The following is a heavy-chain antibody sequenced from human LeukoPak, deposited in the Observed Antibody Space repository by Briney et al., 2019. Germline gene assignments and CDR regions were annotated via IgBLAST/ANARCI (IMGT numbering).Heavy chain of an antibody. J-gene: IGHJ5*02. CDR1: GGSFSGYY. V-gene: IGHV4-34*01. D-gene: IGHD5-18*01. CDR2: IYHSGST. CDR3: ARGVGYSYGYNWFDP. Sequence: SETLSLTCAVYGGSFSGYYWSWIRQPPGKGLEWIGYIYHSGSTYYNPSLKSRVTISVDRSKNKFSLKLSSVTAADTAEYYCARGVGYSYGYNWFDPWGQGTLVTVSS.